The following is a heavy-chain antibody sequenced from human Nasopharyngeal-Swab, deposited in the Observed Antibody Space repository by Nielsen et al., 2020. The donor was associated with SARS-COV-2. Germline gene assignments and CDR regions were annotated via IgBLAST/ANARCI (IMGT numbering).Heavy chain of an antibody. CDR1: GFTFSSHS. V-gene: IGHV3-21*01. D-gene: IGHD2-2*01. Sequence: GGSLRLSCAASGFTFSSHSMNWVRQAPGKGLEWVSSISSSTYIYYADSVKGRFTISRDNAKNTLYLQMNTLSAEDTGVYYCARDCDTATCYRSAADTWGQGTLVTVSS. CDR2: ISSSTYI. CDR3: ARDCDTATCYRSAADT. J-gene: IGHJ5*01.